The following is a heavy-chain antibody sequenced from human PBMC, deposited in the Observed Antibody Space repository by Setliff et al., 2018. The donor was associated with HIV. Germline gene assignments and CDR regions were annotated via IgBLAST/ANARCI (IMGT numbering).Heavy chain of an antibody. CDR2: IYHSGNT. Sequence: SETLSLTCAVSGDSISSTNWWSWVRQSPGKGLEWIGQIYHSGNTNYNPSFKNRVTISLDKSKNQLSLTLTSVTAADTAVYFCARERPPMEGWGDYFDSWGQGTLVTVSS. CDR3: ARERPPMEGWGDYFDS. D-gene: IGHD3-3*01. CDR1: GDSISSTNW. J-gene: IGHJ4*02. V-gene: IGHV4-4*02.